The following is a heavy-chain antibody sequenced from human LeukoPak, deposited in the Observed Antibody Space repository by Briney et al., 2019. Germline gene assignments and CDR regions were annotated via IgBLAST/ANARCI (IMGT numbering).Heavy chain of an antibody. Sequence: GGSLRLSCAASGFIVSTNYMNWVRQAPGKGLEWVSIVYKCRGTFYADSVRGRFTVSRDNAKNSLYLQMNSLRAEDTALYYCAKDMGSGGSWDYYYGMDVWGQGTTVTVSS. V-gene: IGHV3-53*05. CDR1: GFIVSTNY. CDR3: AKDMGSGGSWDYYYGMDV. J-gene: IGHJ6*02. CDR2: VYKCRGT. D-gene: IGHD2-15*01.